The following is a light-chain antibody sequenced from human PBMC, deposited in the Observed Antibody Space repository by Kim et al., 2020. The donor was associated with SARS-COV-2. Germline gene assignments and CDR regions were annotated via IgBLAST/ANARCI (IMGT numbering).Light chain of an antibody. Sequence: ESVGDRVTITCRASQDIKNYLAWYQQKPGKVPELLIYAASTLQSGVSSRFSGSASGTGFTLTIDNLQPEDVATYYCQKYYGAPFTFGPGTKVDIK. CDR2: AAS. CDR3: QKYYGAPFT. J-gene: IGKJ3*01. V-gene: IGKV1-27*01. CDR1: QDIKNY.